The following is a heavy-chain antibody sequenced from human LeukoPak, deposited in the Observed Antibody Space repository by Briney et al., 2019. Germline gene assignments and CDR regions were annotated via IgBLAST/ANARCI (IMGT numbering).Heavy chain of an antibody. V-gene: IGHV1-24*01. CDR3: ATDGGSGSYFLFEL. CDR2: FDPEDGET. CDR1: GYTLTELS. J-gene: IGHJ4*02. Sequence: ASVKVSCKVSGYTLTELSMHWVRQAPGKGLEWMGGFDPEDGETIYAQKFQGRVTMTEDTSTDTAYMELSSLRSEDTAVYYCATDGGSGSYFLFELRGQGTLVTVSS. D-gene: IGHD3-10*01.